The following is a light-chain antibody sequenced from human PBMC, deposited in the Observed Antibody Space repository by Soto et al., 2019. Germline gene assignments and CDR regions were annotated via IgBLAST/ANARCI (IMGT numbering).Light chain of an antibody. J-gene: IGKJ5*01. CDR3: QHYGSSPPIT. CDR2: GAS. CDR1: ESVSSSY. Sequence: EIVLTQSPGTLSLSPGERATLSCRASESVSSSYLAWYQQKPGQAPRLLIYGASSRATGIPDRFSGSGSGTDFTLTISRLEPEDFAVHYCQHYGSSPPITFDQGTRLEIK. V-gene: IGKV3-20*01.